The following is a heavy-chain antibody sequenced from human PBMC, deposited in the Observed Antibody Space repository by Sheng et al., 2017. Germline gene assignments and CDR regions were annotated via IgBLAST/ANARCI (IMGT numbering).Heavy chain of an antibody. J-gene: IGHJ6*02. CDR2: IYHSGST. V-gene: IGHV4-38-2*01. D-gene: IGHD3-10*01. Sequence: QVQLQESGPGLVKPSETLSLTCAVSGYSISSGYYWGWIRQPPGKGLEWIGSIYHSGSTYYNPSLKSRVTISVDTSKNQFSLKLSSVTAADTAVYYCASHGSGSYYRTRGYYGMDVWGQGTTVTVSS. CDR3: ASHGSGSYYRTRGYYGMDV. CDR1: GYSISSGYY.